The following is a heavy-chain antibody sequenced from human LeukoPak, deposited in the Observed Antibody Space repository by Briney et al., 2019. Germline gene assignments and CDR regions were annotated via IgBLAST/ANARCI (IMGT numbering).Heavy chain of an antibody. CDR2: IKEDGSEK. CDR1: GFTFSSYW. D-gene: IGHD2-15*01. CDR3: ARDRALVF. Sequence: GGSLRLSCAASGFTFSSYWMSWVSQAPGRGLEWVANIKEDGSEKYYVDSVKGRFTISRDNTKNPLYLQMNSLRAEDTAVYYCARDRALVFWGQGTLVTVSS. J-gene: IGHJ4*02. V-gene: IGHV3-7*03.